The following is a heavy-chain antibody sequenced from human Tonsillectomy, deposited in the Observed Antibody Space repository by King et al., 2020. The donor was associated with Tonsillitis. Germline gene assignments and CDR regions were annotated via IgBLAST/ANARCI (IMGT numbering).Heavy chain of an antibody. J-gene: IGHJ4*02. D-gene: IGHD3-22*01. V-gene: IGHV4-31*03. Sequence: HVQLQESGPGLVKPSQTLSLTCTVSGGSISSGGYYWRWIRQHPGKGLEWIGYIYYSGSTYYNPSLKSRVTISVDTSKNQFSLKLSSVTAADTAVYYCARVVYDSSGYNDYWGQGTLVTVSS. CDR1: GGSISSGGYY. CDR2: IYYSGST. CDR3: ARVVYDSSGYNDY.